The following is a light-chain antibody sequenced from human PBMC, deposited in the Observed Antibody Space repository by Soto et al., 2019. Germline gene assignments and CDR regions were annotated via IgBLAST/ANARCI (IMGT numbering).Light chain of an antibody. CDR2: EVS. V-gene: IGLV2-8*01. J-gene: IGLJ2*01. CDR3: SSFAGKNHLV. CDR1: SSDVGGYNY. Sequence: QSALTQPPSASGSPGQSVTISCTGTSSDVGGYNYVSLYQPHPGKAPKLMISEVSKRPSGVPDRFSGSKSGNTASLTVSGLQAEDEADYYCSSFAGKNHLVFGGGTKLTVL.